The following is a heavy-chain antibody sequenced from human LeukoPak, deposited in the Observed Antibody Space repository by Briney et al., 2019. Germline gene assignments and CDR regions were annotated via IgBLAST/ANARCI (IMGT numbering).Heavy chain of an antibody. CDR3: ARQDGAAKYYFDP. Sequence: GESLKISCKGSGYSFTSYWIAWVRQMPGKGLEWMGIIYPGDSDTRYSPSFQGQVTISADKSISAAYLQWSSLKASDSAMYYCARQDGAAKYYFDPWGQGTLVTVSS. D-gene: IGHD5-24*01. V-gene: IGHV5-51*01. J-gene: IGHJ4*02. CDR2: IYPGDSDT. CDR1: GYSFTSYW.